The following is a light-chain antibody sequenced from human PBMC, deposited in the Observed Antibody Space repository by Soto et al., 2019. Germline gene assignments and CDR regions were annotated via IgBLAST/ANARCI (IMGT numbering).Light chain of an antibody. CDR2: DVS. J-gene: IGLJ1*01. V-gene: IGLV2-11*01. CDR1: SSDVGGYNY. Sequence: QSVLTQPRSVSGSPGQSFTIPCTGTSSDVGGYNYVSWYQQHPGKAPKLMIYDVSKRPSGVPDRFSGSKSGNTASLTISGLQAEDEADYYCCSYADSYPYVFGTGTKVT. CDR3: CSYADSYPYV.